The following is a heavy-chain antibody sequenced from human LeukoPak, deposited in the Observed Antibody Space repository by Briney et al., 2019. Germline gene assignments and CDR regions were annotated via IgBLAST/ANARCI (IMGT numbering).Heavy chain of an antibody. Sequence: GGTLRLSCAASGFTYKSYSMNWLPQAPGKGLEWVTYISSSSSTICYADSVKGRFTISRDNAKNSLYLEMNSLRAEDTAVYYCARKTGGSLDIWGQGTMVTVSS. CDR2: ISSSSSTI. D-gene: IGHD1-14*01. V-gene: IGHV3-48*01. CDR3: ARKTGGSLDI. J-gene: IGHJ3*02. CDR1: GFTYKSYS.